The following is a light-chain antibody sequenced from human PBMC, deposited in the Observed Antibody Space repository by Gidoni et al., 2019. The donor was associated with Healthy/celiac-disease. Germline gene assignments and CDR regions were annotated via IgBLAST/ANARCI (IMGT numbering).Light chain of an antibody. CDR2: DAA. J-gene: IGKJ4*01. CDR3: QQRSNWPPAIT. CDR1: QSVSSY. V-gene: IGKV3-11*01. Sequence: EIVLTQSPATLSLSPGERATLSCRASQSVSSYLAWYQQKPGQAPRLLIYDAANKATGIPARFSCSRSGKDFTLTISRLEPEDFAVYYCQQRSNWPPAITFGGGTKVEIK.